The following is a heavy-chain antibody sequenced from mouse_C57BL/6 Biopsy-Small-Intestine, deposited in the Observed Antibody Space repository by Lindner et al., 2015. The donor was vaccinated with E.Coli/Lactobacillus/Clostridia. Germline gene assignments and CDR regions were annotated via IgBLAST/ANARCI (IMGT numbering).Heavy chain of an antibody. CDR2: INPGSGGT. D-gene: IGHD2-1*01. CDR3: AREGNGGDY. J-gene: IGHJ2*01. CDR1: GYAFTNYL. Sequence: VQLQESGAELVRPGTSVKVSCKASGYAFTNYLIEWVKQRPGQGLEWIGVINPGSGGTNYNEKLKGKATLTADKSSSTAYMQLSSLTSEDSAVYFCAREGNGGDYWGQGTTLTVSS. V-gene: IGHV1-54*01.